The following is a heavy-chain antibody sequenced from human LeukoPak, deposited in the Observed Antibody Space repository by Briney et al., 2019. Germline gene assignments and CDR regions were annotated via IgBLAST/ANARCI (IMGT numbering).Heavy chain of an antibody. CDR2: IYSGGPT. Sequence: GGSLRLSCAASGFTVSLYYMTWVRQAPGKGLEWVSVIYSGGPTYYADSVKGRFTISRDNSKNTVYLQMNSLRGEDTAVYFCARGWVVATGGFDMWGQGAMVTVSS. CDR3: ARGWVVATGGFDM. V-gene: IGHV3-53*01. J-gene: IGHJ3*02. CDR1: GFTVSLYY. D-gene: IGHD2-8*02.